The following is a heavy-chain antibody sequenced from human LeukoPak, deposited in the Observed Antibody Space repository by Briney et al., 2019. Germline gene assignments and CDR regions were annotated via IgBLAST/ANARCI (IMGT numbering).Heavy chain of an antibody. CDR1: GFTLSIYA. CDR3: AKHGEAFCDSKTDY. V-gene: IGHV3-23*01. Sequence: GGSLRLSCAASGFTLSIYAMRWDREAPGKGLEWVSVISDGGGRTYYADSVKGRFTISRDNSKSTLYLQMNSLRAEDTAVYYCAKHGEAFCDSKTDYWGQGTLVTVSS. CDR2: ISDGGGRT. D-gene: IGHD3-10*01. J-gene: IGHJ4*02.